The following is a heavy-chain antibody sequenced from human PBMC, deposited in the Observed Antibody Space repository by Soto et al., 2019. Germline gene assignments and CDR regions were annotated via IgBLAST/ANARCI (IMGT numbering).Heavy chain of an antibody. CDR2: IYPGDSDT. CDR1: GYSFTSYW. D-gene: IGHD3-3*01. CDR3: SRERRGHYDFWSGPVSFPGESGMDV. V-gene: IGHV5-51*01. J-gene: IGHJ6*02. Sequence: GESLKISCQGSGYSFTSYWIGWVRQMPGKGLEWMGIIYPGDSDTRYSPSFQGQVTISADKSISTAYLQWSSLKASDTAMYYCSRERRGHYDFWSGPVSFPGESGMDVWGQGTTVTVSS.